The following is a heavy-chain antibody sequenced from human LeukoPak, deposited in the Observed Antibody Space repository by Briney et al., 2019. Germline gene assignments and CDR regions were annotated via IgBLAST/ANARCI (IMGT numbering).Heavy chain of an antibody. V-gene: IGHV1-18*01. CDR1: GYIFTNYA. J-gene: IGHJ4*02. Sequence: GASVNVSCKASGYIFTNYAISWVRQAPGQGLEWMGWISGYNGNTNYAQKLQGRVTLTTDTSTSTAYMELRSLTSDDTAVYYCARGKWPDYWGQGTLVTVSS. CDR2: ISGYNGNT. D-gene: IGHD5-12*01. CDR3: ARGKWPDY.